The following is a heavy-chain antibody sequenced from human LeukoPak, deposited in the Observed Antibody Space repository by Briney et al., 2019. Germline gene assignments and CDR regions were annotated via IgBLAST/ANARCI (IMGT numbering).Heavy chain of an antibody. Sequence: SQTLSLTCTVSGGSISSGSYYWSWLRQPAGTGLEWIGRIYTSGSTNYNPSLKSRVTISADTSKNQFSLKLSSVTAADTAVYYCARGFQGFDYWGQGTPVTVSS. CDR1: GGSISSGSYY. V-gene: IGHV4-61*02. CDR3: ARGFQGFDY. CDR2: IYTSGST. J-gene: IGHJ4*02.